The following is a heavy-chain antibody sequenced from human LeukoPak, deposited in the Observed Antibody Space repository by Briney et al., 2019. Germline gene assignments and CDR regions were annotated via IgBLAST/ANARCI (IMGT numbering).Heavy chain of an antibody. CDR3: ARDHGVWFIIAAPLDVFDI. J-gene: IGHJ3*02. CDR2: IILLLGIV. CDR1: GGTFSNYA. V-gene: IGHV1-69*04. Sequence: SVKVSCKASGGTFSNYAISWVRQAPGQGLEWMGRIILLLGIVSYAEKFQGRVTITADKSTSTVYMGLSSLKSDDTAVDYCARDHGVWFIIAAPLDVFDIGGQGKMATVS. D-gene: IGHD6-6*01.